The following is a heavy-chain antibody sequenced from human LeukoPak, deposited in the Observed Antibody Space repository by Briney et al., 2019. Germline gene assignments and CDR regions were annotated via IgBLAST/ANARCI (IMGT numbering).Heavy chain of an antibody. J-gene: IGHJ4*02. CDR2: ISGSGGST. V-gene: IGHV3-23*01. CDR1: GFTFSSYA. CDR3: ARLGDYSNKD. Sequence: GGSLRLSCAASGFTFSSYAMSWVRQAPGKGLEWVSAISGSGGSTYYADSVKGRFTISRDNSKNTLHLQMNGLRAEDTAVYYCARLGDYSNKDWGQGTLVTVSS. D-gene: IGHD4-11*01.